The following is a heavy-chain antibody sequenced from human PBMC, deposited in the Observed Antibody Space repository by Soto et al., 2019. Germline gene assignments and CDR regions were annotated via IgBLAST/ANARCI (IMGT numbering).Heavy chain of an antibody. CDR1: GGSISSGGYS. D-gene: IGHD4-4*01. J-gene: IGHJ4*02. CDR3: ARGMTTVTTFDY. CDR2: IYHSGST. Sequence: SETLSLTCAVSGGSISSGGYSCSWIRQPPGKGLEWIGYIYHSGSTYYNPSLKSRVTISVDRSKNQFSLKLSSVTAADTAVYYCARGMTTVTTFDYWGKGPLVTVSS. V-gene: IGHV4-30-2*01.